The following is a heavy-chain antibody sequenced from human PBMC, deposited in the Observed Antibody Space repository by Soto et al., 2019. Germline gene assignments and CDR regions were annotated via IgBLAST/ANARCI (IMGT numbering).Heavy chain of an antibody. D-gene: IGHD6-19*01. V-gene: IGHV4-39*01. Sequence: SETLSLTCTVSGGSISSSSCHWGWIRQPPGKGLEWIASIKYSGTTFYNPSLKSRVTLSVDTSKNQFALKLSSVTATETAVYYCARHVNLPLAGTGFDSWGRGTLVTVS. CDR2: IKYSGTT. CDR3: ARHVNLPLAGTGFDS. J-gene: IGHJ4*02. CDR1: GGSISSSSCH.